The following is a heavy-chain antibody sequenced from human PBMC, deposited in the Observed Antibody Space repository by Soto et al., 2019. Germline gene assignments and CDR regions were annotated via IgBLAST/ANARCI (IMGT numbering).Heavy chain of an antibody. J-gene: IGHJ4*02. Sequence: PSETLSLTCAVSGGSISSSNWWSWVRQPPGKGLEWIGGIYYSGSTNYNPSLKSRVTISVDTSKNQFSLKLSSVTAADTAVYYCARHGGTAMVDFDYWGQGTLVTVSS. V-gene: IGHV4-4*02. CDR3: ARHGGTAMVDFDY. CDR2: IYYSGST. CDR1: GGSISSSNW. D-gene: IGHD5-18*01.